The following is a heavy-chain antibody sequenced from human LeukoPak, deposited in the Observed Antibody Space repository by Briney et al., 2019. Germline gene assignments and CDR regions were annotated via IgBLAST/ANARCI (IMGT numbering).Heavy chain of an antibody. CDR2: INSDGSST. CDR3: ARVRRWFGELSGIDY. D-gene: IGHD3-10*01. CDR1: GFTFSSYW. V-gene: IGHV3-74*01. Sequence: GGSLRLSCAASGFTFSSYWMHWVRHAPGKGLVWVSRINSDGSSTSYADSVKGRFTISRDNAKNTLYLQMNSLRAEDTAVYYCARVRRWFGELSGIDYWGQGTLVTVSS. J-gene: IGHJ4*02.